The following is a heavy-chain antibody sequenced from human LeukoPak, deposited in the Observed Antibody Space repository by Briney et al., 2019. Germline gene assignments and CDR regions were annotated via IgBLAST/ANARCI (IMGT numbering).Heavy chain of an antibody. Sequence: TGGSLRLSCAASGFTFSSYGMHWVRQAPGKGLEWVAVISYDGSNKYYADSVKGRFTISRDNSKNTLYLQMNSLRAEDTAVYYCAKDPRRYGSGSYLISYFDYWGQGTLVTVSS. CDR1: GFTFSSYG. D-gene: IGHD3-10*01. V-gene: IGHV3-30*18. CDR2: ISYDGSNK. CDR3: AKDPRRYGSGSYLISYFDY. J-gene: IGHJ4*02.